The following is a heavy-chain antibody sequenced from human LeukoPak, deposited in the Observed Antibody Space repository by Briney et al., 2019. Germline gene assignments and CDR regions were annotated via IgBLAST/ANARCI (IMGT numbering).Heavy chain of an antibody. CDR3: ARYCSGGSCPNYFYYMDV. Sequence: GGSLRLPCAASGFTFSIYSMNWVRQVPGKGLEWVSSISVSSSYIYYADYADSVKGRFTISRDNAKNSLYLQMNSLRAEDTAVYYCARYCSGGSCPNYFYYMDVWGKGTTVTVSS. D-gene: IGHD2-15*01. CDR1: GFTFSIYS. CDR2: ISVSSSYI. V-gene: IGHV3-21*01. J-gene: IGHJ6*03.